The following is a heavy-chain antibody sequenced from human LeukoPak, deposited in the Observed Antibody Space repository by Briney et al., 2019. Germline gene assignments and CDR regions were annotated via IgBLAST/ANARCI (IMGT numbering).Heavy chain of an antibody. J-gene: IGHJ5*02. D-gene: IGHD5-18*01. CDR1: GYTFTIDY. CDR2: ITLSGGST. V-gene: IGHV1-46*01. Sequence: GPSVSLSSTASGYTFTIDYMRWGRHGPGQGHGWMGVITLSGGSTSYAQTFQGRVTITRDISTSTVHMELTILRPEDTAAYYCANAGDSYGYPWFDHWGQGTLVTVSS. CDR3: ANAGDSYGYPWFDH.